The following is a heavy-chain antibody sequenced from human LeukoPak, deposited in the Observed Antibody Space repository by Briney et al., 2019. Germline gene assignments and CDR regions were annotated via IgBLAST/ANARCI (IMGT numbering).Heavy chain of an antibody. J-gene: IGHJ4*02. D-gene: IGHD1-26*01. CDR2: INHSGST. Sequence: PSVTLSLTCAVDGGSFSGYYWSWIRQPPGKGLEWIGEINHSGSTNYNPSLKSRVTISVDTSKNQFSLKLSSVTAADTAVYYCARGLFIVGATLHYWVQGTLVTVSS. CDR1: GGSFSGYY. V-gene: IGHV4-34*01. CDR3: ARGLFIVGATLHY.